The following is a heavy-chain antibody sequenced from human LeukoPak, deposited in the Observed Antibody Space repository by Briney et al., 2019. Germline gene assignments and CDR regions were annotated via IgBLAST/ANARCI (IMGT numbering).Heavy chain of an antibody. CDR3: AKERGWLGDFWSGYNGAFDI. J-gene: IGHJ3*02. D-gene: IGHD3-3*01. CDR2: ISGCGGST. CDR1: GFTFSSYA. Sequence: PGGSLRLSCAASGFTFSSYAMSWVRQAPGKGLEWVSAISGCGGSTYYADSVKGRLTISRDNSKNTLYLQMKRLRAEDTAVYYCAKERGWLGDFWSGYNGAFDIWGQGTMVTVSS. V-gene: IGHV3-23*01.